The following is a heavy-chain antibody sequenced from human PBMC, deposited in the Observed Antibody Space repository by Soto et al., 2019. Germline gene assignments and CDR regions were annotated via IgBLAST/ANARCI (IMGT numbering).Heavy chain of an antibody. D-gene: IGHD6-13*01. Sequence: SETLSLTCTVSGGSISSSSYYWGWIRQPPGKGLEWIGSIYYIGSTYYNPSLKSRVTISVDTSKNQFSLKLSSVTAADMAVYYCARLYSSSPDYWGQGTLVTVSS. V-gene: IGHV4-39*01. J-gene: IGHJ4*02. CDR2: IYYIGST. CDR3: ARLYSSSPDY. CDR1: GGSISSSSYY.